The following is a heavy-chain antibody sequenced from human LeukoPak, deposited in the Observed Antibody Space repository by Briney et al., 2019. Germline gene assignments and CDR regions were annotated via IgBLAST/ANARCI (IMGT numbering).Heavy chain of an antibody. D-gene: IGHD1-26*01. CDR3: AKEKWELEGYYFDY. Sequence: GGSLRLSCAASGFTFSSYGMHWVRQAPGKGLEWVAFIRYDGSNKYYADSVKGRFTISRDNSKNTLYLQMNSLRAEDTAVYYCAKEKWELEGYYFDYWGQGTLVTVSS. J-gene: IGHJ4*02. V-gene: IGHV3-30*02. CDR1: GFTFSSYG. CDR2: IRYDGSNK.